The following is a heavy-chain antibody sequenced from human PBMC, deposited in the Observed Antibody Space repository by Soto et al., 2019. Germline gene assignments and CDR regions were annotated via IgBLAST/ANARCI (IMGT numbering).Heavy chain of an antibody. D-gene: IGHD7-27*01. CDR2: IYPGDPDT. J-gene: IGHJ6*03. V-gene: IGHV5-51*01. CDR3: ARRSLTWDYYYYMDV. Sequence: GESLKISCKGSGYSFTSYWIGWVRQMPGKGLEWMGIIYPGDPDTRYSPSFQGQVTISADKSISTAYLQWSSLKASDTAMYYCARRSLTWDYYYYMDVWGKGTKVTV. CDR1: GYSFTSYW.